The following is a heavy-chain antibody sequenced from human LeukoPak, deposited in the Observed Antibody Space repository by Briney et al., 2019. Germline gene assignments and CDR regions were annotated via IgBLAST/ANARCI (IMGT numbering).Heavy chain of an antibody. CDR2: ISSSSSYI. CDR3: AKGSVLWFGELLSHIDY. Sequence: PGGSLRLSCAASGFTFSSYSMNWVRQAPGKGLEWVSSISSSSSYIYYADSVKGRFTISRDNAKNSLYLQMNSLRAEDTAVYYCAKGSVLWFGELLSHIDYWGQGTLVTVSS. J-gene: IGHJ4*02. D-gene: IGHD3-10*01. V-gene: IGHV3-21*04. CDR1: GFTFSSYS.